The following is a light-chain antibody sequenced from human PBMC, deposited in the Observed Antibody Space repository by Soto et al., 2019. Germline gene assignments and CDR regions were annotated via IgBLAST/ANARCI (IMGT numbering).Light chain of an antibody. CDR3: CSYAPSPTVV. CDR2: EGT. V-gene: IGLV2-23*01. CDR1: SSDVGSYNL. Sequence: QYVLTQPASVSGSPGQSITISCTGTSSDVGSYNLVSWYQQHPGKALKLIIFEGTKRPSGVSNRFSGSKSGNTASMTISGLQAEDEADYYCCSYAPSPTVVFGGGTKVTVL. J-gene: IGLJ2*01.